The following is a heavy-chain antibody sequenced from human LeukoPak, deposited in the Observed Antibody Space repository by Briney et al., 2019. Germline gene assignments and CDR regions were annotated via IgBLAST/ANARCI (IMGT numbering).Heavy chain of an antibody. CDR3: ARDGNYGDYI. CDR1: GFTFSSHW. Sequence: PGGSLRLSCAAPGFTFSSHWMHWVRQAPGKGLVWVSRINPDGSSTSYAGSVKGRFTISRDNAKSTLYLQMNSLRAEDTAVYYCARDGNYGDYIWGQGTLVTVSS. D-gene: IGHD4-17*01. J-gene: IGHJ4*02. V-gene: IGHV3-74*01. CDR2: INPDGSST.